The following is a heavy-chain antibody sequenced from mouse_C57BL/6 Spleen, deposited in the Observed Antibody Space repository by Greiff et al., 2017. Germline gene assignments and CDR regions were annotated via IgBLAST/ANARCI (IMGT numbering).Heavy chain of an antibody. D-gene: IGHD2-1*01. J-gene: IGHJ3*01. CDR1: GYTFTSYW. Sequence: QVQLQQPGAELVKPGASVKLSCKASGYTFTSYWLQWVKQRPGPGLEWIGEIDPSDSYTNYHQKFKGKATLTVDTSSSTAYMQLSSLTSEDSAVYDCARGGNYGNYAWLAYWGQGTLVTVSA. CDR3: ARGGNYGNYAWLAY. CDR2: IDPSDSYT. V-gene: IGHV1-50*01.